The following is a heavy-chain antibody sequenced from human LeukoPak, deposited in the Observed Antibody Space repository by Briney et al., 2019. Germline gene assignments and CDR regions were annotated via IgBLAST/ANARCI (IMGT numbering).Heavy chain of an antibody. CDR1: GGSISSSSYY. V-gene: IGHV4-39*01. CDR2: IYYSGST. Sequence: ASETLSLTSTVSGGSISSSSYYWGWIRQPPGKGLEWIGSIYYSGSTYYNPSLKSRVTISVDTSKNQFSLKLSPVTAADTAVYYCARLQSSGLVWSVYWGQGTLVTVSS. J-gene: IGHJ4*02. CDR3: ARLQSSGLVWSVY. D-gene: IGHD2-21*01.